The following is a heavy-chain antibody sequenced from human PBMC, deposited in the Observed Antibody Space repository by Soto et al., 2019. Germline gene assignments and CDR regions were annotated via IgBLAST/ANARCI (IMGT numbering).Heavy chain of an antibody. D-gene: IGHD1-26*01. V-gene: IGHV3-30-3*01. J-gene: IGHJ4*01. CDR1: GFTFSSYA. CDR3: VRDRAFFDTTDY. Sequence: GGSLRLSCSASGFTFSSYAMHWVRQAPGKGLEWVAVISYDGSNKYYADSVKGRFTISRDNSKNTLYLQMNSLRAEDTAVYYCVRDRAFFDTTDYWGHGTLVTVS. CDR2: ISYDGSNK.